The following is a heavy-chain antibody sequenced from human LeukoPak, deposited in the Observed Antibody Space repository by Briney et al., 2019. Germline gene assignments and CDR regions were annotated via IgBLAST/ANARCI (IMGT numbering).Heavy chain of an antibody. D-gene: IGHD2-2*03. Sequence: GGSLRLSCVASGFAFSDFYMSWIRQAPGKGLEWVSYISSGRNAIFYADSVKGRFTISTDNAKNSLYLQMNSLRAEDTAAYYCARVGSAYALDVWGQGTMVTVSS. V-gene: IGHV3-11*01. J-gene: IGHJ3*01. CDR1: GFAFSDFY. CDR2: ISSGRNAI. CDR3: ARVGSAYALDV.